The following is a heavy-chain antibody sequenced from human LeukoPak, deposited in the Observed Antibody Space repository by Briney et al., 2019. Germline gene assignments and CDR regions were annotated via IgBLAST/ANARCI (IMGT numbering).Heavy chain of an antibody. CDR3: ARGPKYCSGTSCYDFWFDP. CDR1: GGSISSYY. CDR2: IYTSGST. D-gene: IGHD2-2*01. Sequence: SATLSLTCPVAGGSISSYYWSWIRQPAGKGLEWIGRIYTSGSTNYNPSLKSRVTMSVDTSKNQFSLKLSSVTAADTAVYYCARGPKYCSGTSCYDFWFDPWGQGTLVTVSS. J-gene: IGHJ5*02. V-gene: IGHV4-4*07.